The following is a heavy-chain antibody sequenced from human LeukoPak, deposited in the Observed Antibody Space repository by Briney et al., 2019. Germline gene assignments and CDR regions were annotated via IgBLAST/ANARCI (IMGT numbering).Heavy chain of an antibody. CDR1: GFTFSSYS. CDR3: AREAAKTYYYDSSGYYYFDY. CDR2: INSSSSYI. D-gene: IGHD3-22*01. Sequence: GGSLRLSCAASGFTFSSYSMNWVRQAPGKGREWVPSINSSSSYIYYADSVKGRFTISRDNDKNSLYLQMNSLRAEDTAVYYCAREAAKTYYYDSSGYYYFDYWGQGTLVTVSS. V-gene: IGHV3-21*01. J-gene: IGHJ4*02.